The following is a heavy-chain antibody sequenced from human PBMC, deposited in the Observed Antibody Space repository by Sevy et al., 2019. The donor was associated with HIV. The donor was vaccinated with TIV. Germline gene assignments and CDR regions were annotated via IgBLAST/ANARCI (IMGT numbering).Heavy chain of an antibody. J-gene: IGHJ4*02. CDR2: INTNTGNP. CDR1: GYTFTKYP. V-gene: IGHV7-4-1*02. CDR3: ARAEVDTAIEGFDY. Sequence: ASVKVSCKASGYTFTKYPMNWVRQAPGQGLEWMGWINTNTGNPMYAQAFTGRFVFSLDTSVRTAYLKISSLKAEDSAVYYCARAEVDTAIEGFDYWGQGTLVTVSS. D-gene: IGHD5-18*01.